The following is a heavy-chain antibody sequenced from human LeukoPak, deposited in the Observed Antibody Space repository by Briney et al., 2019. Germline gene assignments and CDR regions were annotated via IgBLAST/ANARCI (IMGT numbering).Heavy chain of an antibody. Sequence: PSETLSLTCAVYGGSFSGYYWSWLRQPPGKGLEWIGEINHSGSTNYNPSLKSRVTISVDTPKNQFSLKLSSVTAADTAVYYCASIQVAYDSSGYPTGYFDYWGQGTLVTVSS. CDR3: ASIQVAYDSSGYPTGYFDY. CDR1: GGSFSGYY. CDR2: INHSGST. V-gene: IGHV4-34*01. D-gene: IGHD3-22*01. J-gene: IGHJ4*02.